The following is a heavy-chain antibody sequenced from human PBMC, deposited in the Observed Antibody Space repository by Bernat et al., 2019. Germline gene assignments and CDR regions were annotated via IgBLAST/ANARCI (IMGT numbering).Heavy chain of an antibody. Sequence: QVQLVQSGAEVKKPGASVKVSCKASGYTFTSFDINWVRQAAGQGPEWMGWMNPNSGNTGYAQKFQGRVTMTRDTPTNTAYMDLGSLKSDDAAVYYCARGRDSSSHLDYWGQGTLLTVSS. V-gene: IGHV1-8*01. D-gene: IGHD6-13*01. CDR2: MNPNSGNT. CDR1: GYTFTSFD. CDR3: ARGRDSSSHLDY. J-gene: IGHJ4*02.